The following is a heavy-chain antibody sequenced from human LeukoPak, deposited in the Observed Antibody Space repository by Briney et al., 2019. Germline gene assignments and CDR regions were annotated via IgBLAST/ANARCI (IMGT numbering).Heavy chain of an antibody. D-gene: IGHD1-26*01. CDR3: ARHSGSYHPTVFDY. Sequence: GGSLRLSCAASGFEFTFSSYWMTWVRQAPGKGLEWVANIKQDGSEKYYVDSVKGRFTISRDNAKNSLYLQMNSLRAEDTAVYYCARHSGSYHPTVFDYWGQGTLVTVSS. CDR1: GFEFTFSSYW. J-gene: IGHJ4*02. V-gene: IGHV3-7*01. CDR2: IKQDGSEK.